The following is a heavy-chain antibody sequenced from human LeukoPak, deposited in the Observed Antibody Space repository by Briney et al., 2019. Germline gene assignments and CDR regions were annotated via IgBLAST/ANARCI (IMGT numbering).Heavy chain of an antibody. Sequence: PGGSLRLSFAASGFTFSSYSMNWVRPAPGKGPEWVSSISSSSSYIYYADSVKGRFAISSDNAKNSLCLQMNSLRAEDTAVYYCARELSSYYYDSSGYYRDHWGQGTLVTVSS. D-gene: IGHD3-22*01. J-gene: IGHJ4*02. V-gene: IGHV3-21*01. CDR2: ISSSSSYI. CDR3: ARELSSYYYDSSGYYRDH. CDR1: GFTFSSYS.